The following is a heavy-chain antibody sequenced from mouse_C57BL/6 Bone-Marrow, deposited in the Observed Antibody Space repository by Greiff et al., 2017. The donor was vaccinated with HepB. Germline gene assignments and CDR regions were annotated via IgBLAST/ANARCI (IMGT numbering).Heavy chain of an antibody. CDR3: ARSILRYPYYFDY. CDR1: GYTFTSYW. D-gene: IGHD1-1*01. V-gene: IGHV1-64*01. CDR2: IHPNSGST. J-gene: IGHJ2*01. Sequence: VQLQQPGAELVKPGASVKLSCKASGYTFTSYWMHWVKQRPGQGLEWIGMIHPNSGSTNYNEKFKSKATLTVDKSSSTAYMQLSSLTSEDSAVYYCARSILRYPYYFDYWGQGTTLTVSS.